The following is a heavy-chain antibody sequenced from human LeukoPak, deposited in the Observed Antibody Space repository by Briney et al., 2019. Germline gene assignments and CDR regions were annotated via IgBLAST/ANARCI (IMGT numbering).Heavy chain of an antibody. V-gene: IGHV3-30*18. CDR1: GFTFSSYG. J-gene: IGHJ5*02. Sequence: GGSLRLSCAASGFTFSSYGMHWVRQAPGKGLERVAVISYDGSNKYHADSVKGRFTISRDNSKNTLYLQMNSLRAEDTAVYYCAKVGYCSSTSCYQSAWFDPWGQGTLVTVSS. CDR2: ISYDGSNK. CDR3: AKVGYCSSTSCYQSAWFDP. D-gene: IGHD2-2*03.